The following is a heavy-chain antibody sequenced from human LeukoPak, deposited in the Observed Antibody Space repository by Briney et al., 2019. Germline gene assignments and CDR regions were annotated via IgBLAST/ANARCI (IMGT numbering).Heavy chain of an antibody. Sequence: ASVKVSCKTSGYTFTSYYIHWVRQAPGQGLEWMGIINPSGGSTNYAQKFQGRVTMTRDTSTSTVYMELSSLRSEGTAVYYCARAILAARNWFDPWGQGTLVTVSS. CDR2: INPSGGST. D-gene: IGHD2-15*01. J-gene: IGHJ5*02. CDR3: ARAILAARNWFDP. CDR1: GYTFTSYY. V-gene: IGHV1-46*01.